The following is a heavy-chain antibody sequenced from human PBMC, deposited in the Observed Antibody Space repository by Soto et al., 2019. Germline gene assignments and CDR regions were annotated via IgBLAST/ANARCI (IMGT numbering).Heavy chain of an antibody. J-gene: IGHJ4*02. Sequence: EVQLLESGGGLVQPGGSLRLSCAASGFTFSSYAMSWVRQAPGKGLEWVSAISGSGGSTYYADSVKGRFTISRDNSKNTLYLQMNSLRAEDTAVYYCAKPPGRHGKGPYGDKRGNYWGQGTLVTVSS. D-gene: IGHD4-17*01. CDR3: AKPPGRHGKGPYGDKRGNY. CDR2: ISGSGGST. V-gene: IGHV3-23*01. CDR1: GFTFSSYA.